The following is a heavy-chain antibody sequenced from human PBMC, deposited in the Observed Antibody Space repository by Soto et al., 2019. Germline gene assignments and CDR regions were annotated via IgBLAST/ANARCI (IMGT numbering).Heavy chain of an antibody. Sequence: EVQLVESGGGLVQPGGSLRLSCAASGFTFSSYSMNWVRQAPGKGLEWVSYISSSTIYYADSVKGRFTISRDNAKNSLYLQMNSLRADDTAVYYCAREGDSSGWYNWFDPWGQGTLVTVSS. CDR3: AREGDSSGWYNWFDP. D-gene: IGHD3-22*01. J-gene: IGHJ5*02. CDR1: GFTFSSYS. V-gene: IGHV3-48*01. CDR2: ISSSTI.